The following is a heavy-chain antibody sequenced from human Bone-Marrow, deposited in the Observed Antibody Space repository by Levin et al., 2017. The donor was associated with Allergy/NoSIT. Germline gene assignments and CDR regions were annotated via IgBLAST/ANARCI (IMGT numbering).Heavy chain of an antibody. CDR3: ARGFSFSGVPAAFGLRTENMVV. D-gene: IGHD2-2*01. CDR2: INSDGSST. V-gene: IGHV3-74*01. Sequence: GGSLRLSCAASGFTFSSYWMHWVRQAPGKGLVWVSRINSDGSSTSYADSVKGRFTISRDNAKNTLYLQMDSLRAEDTAVYYWARGFSFSGVPAAFGLRTENMVVWGRGTTVAVS. CDR1: GFTFSSYW. J-gene: IGHJ6*03.